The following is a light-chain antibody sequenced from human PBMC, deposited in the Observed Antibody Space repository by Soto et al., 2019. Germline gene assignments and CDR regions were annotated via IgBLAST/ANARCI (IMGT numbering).Light chain of an antibody. CDR1: QSLAYIDGNTY. Sequence: EVVMTQSPLSLPVTLGQPASISCRSSQSLAYIDGNTYLTWFHQRPGQSPRRLIYYVSNRDSGVPDRFSGSGSGTDFTLKISRVEAEDAGIYYCMQSTYWPPYTFGQGTKLEIK. CDR3: MQSTYWPPYT. J-gene: IGKJ2*01. CDR2: YVS. V-gene: IGKV2-30*01.